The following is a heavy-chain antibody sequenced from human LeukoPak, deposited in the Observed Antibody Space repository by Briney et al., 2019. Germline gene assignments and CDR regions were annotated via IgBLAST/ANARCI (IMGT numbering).Heavy chain of an antibody. CDR1: GYTFTSYG. CDR2: FDPEDGET. J-gene: IGHJ4*02. V-gene: IGHV1-24*01. D-gene: IGHD6-13*01. CDR3: ATQAGYSTRGIDY. Sequence: ASVKVSCKASGYTFTSYGISWVRQAPGKGLEWMGGFDPEDGETIYAQKFQGRVTMTEDTSTDTAYMELSSLRSEDTAVYYCATQAGYSTRGIDYWGQGTLVTVSS.